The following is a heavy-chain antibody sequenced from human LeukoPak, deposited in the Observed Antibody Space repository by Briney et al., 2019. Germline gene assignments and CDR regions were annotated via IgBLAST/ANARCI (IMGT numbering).Heavy chain of an antibody. J-gene: IGHJ5*02. CDR2: INTYNGDT. Sequence: GASVKVSCKASGYPFTTYGISWVRQAPGQGLEWMGWINTYNGDTNYAQKFQGRVTMTTDTSTSTVYIELRSLTSDDTAAYYCAREWWGYDVLTGDNWFDPWGQGTLVTVSS. CDR1: GYPFTTYG. V-gene: IGHV1-18*01. D-gene: IGHD3-9*01. CDR3: AREWWGYDVLTGDNWFDP.